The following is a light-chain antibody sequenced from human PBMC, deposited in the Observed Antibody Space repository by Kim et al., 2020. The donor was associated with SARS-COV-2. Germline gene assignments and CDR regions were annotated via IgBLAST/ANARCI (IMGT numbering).Light chain of an antibody. CDR3: QQYTTSPPAYT. CDR1: QSISSEF. CDR2: GAS. J-gene: IGKJ2*01. Sequence: PGERAYLYCRASQSISSEFLAWYQQRSGQPPRLLMFGASNRAAGIPDRFSGGGSGTDFNLTITRLEPADSAVYYCQQYTTSPPAYTFGQGTKLEI. V-gene: IGKV3-20*01.